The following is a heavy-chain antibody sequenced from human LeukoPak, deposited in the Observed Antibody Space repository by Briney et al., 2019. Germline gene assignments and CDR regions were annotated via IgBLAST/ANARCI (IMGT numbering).Heavy chain of an antibody. CDR1: GGSFSGYY. CDR2: INHSGST. J-gene: IGHJ4*02. D-gene: IGHD4-17*01. V-gene: IGHV4-34*01. CDR3: ARHPTVTYFYY. Sequence: SETLSLTCAVYGGSFSGYYWSWIRQPPGKGLEWIGEINHSGSTNYNPSLKSRVTISVDTSKNQFSLKLSSVTAADTAVYYCARHPTVTYFYYWGQGTLVTVSS.